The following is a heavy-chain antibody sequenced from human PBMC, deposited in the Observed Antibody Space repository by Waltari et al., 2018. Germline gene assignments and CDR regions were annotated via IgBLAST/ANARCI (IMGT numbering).Heavy chain of an antibody. CDR2: IIPIFGTA. J-gene: IGHJ4*02. D-gene: IGHD1-7*01. CDR3: STSFTGTTLKVDY. Sequence: QVQLVQSGAEVKKPGSSVKVSCKASGGTFSSYAISWVRQAPGQGLEWRGGIIPIFGTANYAQKFQGRVTITADKSTSTAYMELSSLRSEDTAVYYCSTSFTGTTLKVDYWGQGTLVTVSS. CDR1: GGTFSSYA. V-gene: IGHV1-69*14.